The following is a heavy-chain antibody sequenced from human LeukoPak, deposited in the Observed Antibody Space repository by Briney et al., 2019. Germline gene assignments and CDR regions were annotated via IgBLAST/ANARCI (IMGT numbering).Heavy chain of an antibody. Sequence: SETLSLTCTVSGGSISSSSYYWGWIRQPPGKGLEWIGSIYYSGSTYYNPSLKSRVTISVDTSKNQFSLKLSSVTAADTAVYYCARGRRWAAAEIVYWGQGTLVTVSS. V-gene: IGHV4-39*07. J-gene: IGHJ4*02. CDR2: IYYSGST. CDR1: GGSISSSSYY. CDR3: ARGRRWAAAEIVY. D-gene: IGHD6-13*01.